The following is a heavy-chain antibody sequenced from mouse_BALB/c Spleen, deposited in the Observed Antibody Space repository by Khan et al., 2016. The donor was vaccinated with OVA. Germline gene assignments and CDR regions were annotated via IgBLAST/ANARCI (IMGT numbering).Heavy chain of an antibody. V-gene: IGHV5-12-2*01. CDR2: ISNGGGST. D-gene: IGHD1-1*02. J-gene: IGHJ2*01. CDR3: VRQANGGVVDY. Sequence: EVELVESGGGLVQPGGSLKLSCAASGFTFSSYIMSWVRQTPEKRLEWVAYISNGGGSTYYPDTVKGRFTISRDNAKKILYLQMSSLKSEDTAMYYCVRQANGGVVDYWGQGTTLTVSS. CDR1: GFTFSSYI.